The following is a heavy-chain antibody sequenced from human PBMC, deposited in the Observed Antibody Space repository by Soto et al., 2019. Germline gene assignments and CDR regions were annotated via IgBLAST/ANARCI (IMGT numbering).Heavy chain of an antibody. V-gene: IGHV1-18*04. CDR2: ISAYNGNT. CDR1: GYTFTSFG. J-gene: IGHJ4*02. Sequence: QVQLVQSGAEVKKPGASVKVSCKASGYTFTSFGISWVRQAPGQGLEWMGWISAYNGNTNYAQKLQGRVTMTTDTSTSTAYMELRSLRSDDTAVYYCARDSLLGIAALTSDYWGQGTLVTVSS. CDR3: ARDSLLGIAALTSDY. D-gene: IGHD6-13*01.